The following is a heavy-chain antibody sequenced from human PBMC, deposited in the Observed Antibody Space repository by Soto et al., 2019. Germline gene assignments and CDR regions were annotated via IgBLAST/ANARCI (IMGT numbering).Heavy chain of an antibody. CDR2: ISGDGRAS. Sequence: GALRLSCATSGFTLSSFAVAWVRLSPGRGLEWVSSISGDGRASSYADSVRGRFAVSRDNANNRLFLQMNDLRPDDTAVYYCPPPRGTAPYFDNWGPGTVVTVSS. CDR3: PPPRGTAPYFDN. D-gene: IGHD3-16*01. V-gene: IGHV3-23*01. CDR1: GFTLSSFA. J-gene: IGHJ4*02.